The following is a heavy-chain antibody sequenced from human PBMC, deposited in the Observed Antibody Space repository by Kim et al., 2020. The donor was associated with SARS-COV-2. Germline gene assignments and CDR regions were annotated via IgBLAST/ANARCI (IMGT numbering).Heavy chain of an antibody. CDR1: GGSISGSY. CDR2: VHSSGST. CDR3: AKGAGWYDN. V-gene: IGHV4-59*01. Sequence: SETLSLTCTVSGGSISGSYWSWLRQPPGEGLEWIAYVHSSGSTNYNPSLKSRVSISVDSSQNQFSLNLRSLTAADSAVYYCAKGAGWYDNWGQGTLVTVSS. D-gene: IGHD6-19*01. J-gene: IGHJ5*02.